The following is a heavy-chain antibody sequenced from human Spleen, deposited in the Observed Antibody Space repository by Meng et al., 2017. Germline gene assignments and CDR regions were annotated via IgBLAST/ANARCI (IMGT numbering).Heavy chain of an antibody. J-gene: IGHJ2*01. CDR1: GGSFRGYY. V-gene: IGHV4-34*01. CDR2: INHSGDT. D-gene: IGHD6-6*01. CDR3: ARVRGYSSSSAYWYFDL. Sequence: GACLLKHSERLSRTGAVYGGSFRGYYWSWVRQPPGKRLEWIREINHSGDTNYNPSLKSRVTISVDTSKNQFSLNLSSVTAADTAVYYCARVRGYSSSSAYWYFDLWGRGTLVTVSS.